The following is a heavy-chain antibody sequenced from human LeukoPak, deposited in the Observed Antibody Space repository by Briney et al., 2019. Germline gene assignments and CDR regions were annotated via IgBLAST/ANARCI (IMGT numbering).Heavy chain of an antibody. V-gene: IGHV4-39*02. Sequence: PSETLSLTCTVSGGSVSSGSYYWSWIRQPPGTGPEWIGEINHSGSINYNPSLKSRVTISIDTSKNQFSLKLSSVTAADTAVYYCARGGWEIPEGYFDCWGQGTLVTVSS. D-gene: IGHD1-26*01. CDR2: INHSGSI. J-gene: IGHJ4*02. CDR1: GGSVSSGSYY. CDR3: ARGGWEIPEGYFDC.